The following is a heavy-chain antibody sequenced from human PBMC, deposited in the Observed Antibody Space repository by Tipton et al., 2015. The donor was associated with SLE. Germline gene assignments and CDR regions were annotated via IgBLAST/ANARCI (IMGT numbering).Heavy chain of an antibody. CDR2: IYYSGSI. V-gene: IGHV4-61*08. Sequence: TLSLTCTVSGGSINIGDYYWSWIRQPPGKGLEWIGYIYYSGSISYNPSLKSRVTISVDTSKNQFSLKLSSVTAADTAVYYCAREVRALVYYYYYYMDVWGKGTTVTVSS. D-gene: IGHD4/OR15-4a*01. CDR3: AREVRALVYYYYYYMDV. CDR1: GGSINIGDYY. J-gene: IGHJ6*03.